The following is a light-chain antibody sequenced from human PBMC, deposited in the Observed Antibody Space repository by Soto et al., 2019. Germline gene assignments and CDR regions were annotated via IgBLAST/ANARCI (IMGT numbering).Light chain of an antibody. J-gene: IGKJ5*01. V-gene: IGKV3-15*01. Sequence: EIVLTQSPGTLSLSPGERATLSYRASQSVSNNYLAWYQQKPGQAPRLLIYGASTRATGIPARFSGSGSGTEFTLTISSLQSEDFAVYYCQQYNNWPPITFGQGTRLEIK. CDR2: GAS. CDR3: QQYNNWPPIT. CDR1: QSVSNN.